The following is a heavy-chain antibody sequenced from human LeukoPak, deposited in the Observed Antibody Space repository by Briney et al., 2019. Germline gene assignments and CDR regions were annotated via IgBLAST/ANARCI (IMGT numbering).Heavy chain of an antibody. D-gene: IGHD5-18*01. J-gene: IGHJ4*02. CDR1: GFTFDDYG. V-gene: IGHV3-20*04. Sequence: GGSLRLSCAASGFTFDDYGMSWVRQAPGKGLEWVSGINWNGGSTGYADSVKGRFTISGDNAKNSLYLQMNSLRAEDTAVYYCARDAGYSYFDYWGQGTLVTVSS. CDR2: INWNGGST. CDR3: ARDAGYSYFDY.